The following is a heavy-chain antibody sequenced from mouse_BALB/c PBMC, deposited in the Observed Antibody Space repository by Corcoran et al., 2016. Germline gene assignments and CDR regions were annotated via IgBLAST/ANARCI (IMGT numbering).Heavy chain of an antibody. D-gene: IGHD1-1*01. V-gene: IGHV9-3-1*01. CDR1: GYTFTNYG. CDR2: INTYTGEP. CDR3: ARRGYGSSYWYFDV. J-gene: IGHJ1*01. Sequence: QIQLVQSGPELKKPGETVKISCKASGYTFTNYGMNWVQQAPGKGLKWMGWINTYTGEPTYADDFKGRFAFSLETSASTAYLQINNLKNEDTATYFCARRGYGSSYWYFDVWGAGTTVTVSS.